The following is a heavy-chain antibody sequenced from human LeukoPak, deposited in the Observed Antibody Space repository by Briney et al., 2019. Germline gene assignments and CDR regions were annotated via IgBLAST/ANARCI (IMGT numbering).Heavy chain of an antibody. CDR3: ARDHYDLDY. J-gene: IGHJ4*02. CDR2: IKPSSGGT. V-gene: IGHV1-2*02. D-gene: IGHD4-17*01. Sequence: ASVKVSCKASGYTFTDYYLHWVRQAPGLGLEWMGWIKPSSGGTSYAPKFQDRVTLTRDTSISTAYMELSRLTSDDTAVYYCARDHYDLDYWGQGTLVTVSS. CDR1: GYTFTDYY.